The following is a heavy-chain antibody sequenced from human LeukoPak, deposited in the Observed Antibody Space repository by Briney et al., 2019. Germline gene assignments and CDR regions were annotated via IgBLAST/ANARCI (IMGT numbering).Heavy chain of an antibody. V-gene: IGHV1-46*01. CDR3: ARERRWQYYDSSGYISWFDP. Sequence: ASVKVSCKASGYTFTSYYMHWVRQAPGQGLEWMGIINPSGGSTSYAQKLQGRVTMTRDMSTSTVYMELSSLRSEDTAVYYCARERRWQYYDSSGYISWFDPWGQGTLVTVSS. CDR1: GYTFTSYY. CDR2: INPSGGST. D-gene: IGHD3-22*01. J-gene: IGHJ5*02.